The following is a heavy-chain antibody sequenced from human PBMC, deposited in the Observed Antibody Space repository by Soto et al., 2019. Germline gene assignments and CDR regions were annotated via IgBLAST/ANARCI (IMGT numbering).Heavy chain of an antibody. CDR1: GYTFTSFY. CDR2: INPNGGST. CDR3: ARGLTSCDY. V-gene: IGHV1-46*01. J-gene: IGHJ4*02. Sequence: QVQLVQSGAEVKNPGASVKVSCKASGYTFTSFYIHWVRQAPGQGLEWMSIINPNGGSTNYAQNLRGKVTLTRDASTNTVYTELSSLRSENTAVYYCARGLTSCDYWGQGTLVTVSS.